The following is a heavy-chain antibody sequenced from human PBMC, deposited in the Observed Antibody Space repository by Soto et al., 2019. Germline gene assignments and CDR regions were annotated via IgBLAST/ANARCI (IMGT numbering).Heavy chain of an antibody. V-gene: IGHV3-23*01. Sequence: EVQVLESGGGLVQPGGSLRLSCAASGFIFSDYSMAWVRQTPEKGLEWISGMSIGYEKTFYRDSVQGRFTVSRDSSKNNVDLKMNRLRVEDTAVYYCVSWSGYGDLWGQGTLVTVSP. CDR3: VSWSGYGDL. CDR1: GFIFSDYS. J-gene: IGHJ4*02. CDR2: MSIGYEKT. D-gene: IGHD5-12*01.